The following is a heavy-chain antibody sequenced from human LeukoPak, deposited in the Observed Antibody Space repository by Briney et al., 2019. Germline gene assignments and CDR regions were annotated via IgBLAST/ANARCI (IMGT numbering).Heavy chain of an antibody. CDR2: INHSGST. V-gene: IGHV4-34*01. CDR1: GGSFSGYY. D-gene: IGHD2-15*01. CDR3: ARGVCSGGSCYSEWNY. J-gene: IGHJ4*02. Sequence: PSETLSLTCAVYGGSFSGYYWSWIRQPPGKGLEWIGEINHSGSTNHNPSLKSRVTISVDTSKNQFSLKLTSVTAADTAVYYCARGVCSGGSCYSEWNYWGQGTLVTVSS.